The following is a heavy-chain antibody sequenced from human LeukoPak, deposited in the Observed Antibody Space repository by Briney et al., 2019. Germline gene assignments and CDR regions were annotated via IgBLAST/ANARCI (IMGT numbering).Heavy chain of an antibody. Sequence: EASVKVSCKASGYTFTSYYMNWVRQAPGQGLEWMGIIIPSGGSTSYAQKFQGRVTMNRDTSTSTVYMELSSLRSEDTAVYYCARALISARPPAPGYWGQGTLVTVSS. J-gene: IGHJ4*02. CDR3: ARALISARPPAPGY. CDR2: IIPSGGST. D-gene: IGHD6-6*01. V-gene: IGHV1-46*01. CDR1: GYTFTSYY.